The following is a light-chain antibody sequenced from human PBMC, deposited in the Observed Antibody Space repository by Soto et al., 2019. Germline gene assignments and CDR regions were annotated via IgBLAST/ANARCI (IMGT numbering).Light chain of an antibody. CDR1: QSVSSSY. V-gene: IGKV3-20*01. Sequence: EMVLTQAPGTLSLSPGERATLSCRASQSVSSSYLAWYQQKPGQAPRLLIYDASNRATGIPARFSGSGSGTDFTLTISSLEPEDFAVYYCQHYDNTPPSVTFGPGTKVDI. CDR3: QHYDNTPPSVT. CDR2: DAS. J-gene: IGKJ3*01.